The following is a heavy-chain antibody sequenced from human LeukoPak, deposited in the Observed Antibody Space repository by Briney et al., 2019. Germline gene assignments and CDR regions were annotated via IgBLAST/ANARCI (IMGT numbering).Heavy chain of an antibody. CDR2: INSDGSST. V-gene: IGHV3-74*01. J-gene: IGHJ3*02. CDR1: GFTISSYW. Sequence: GGSLRLSCAASGFTISSYWMHWLRQAPGKGLVWVSRINSDGSSTNYADSVKGRFTISRDNAKNTLYLQMNSLRAEDTAVYYLARGSCDGVFDIWGQGTMVTVSS. D-gene: IGHD3-10*01. CDR3: ARGSCDGVFDI.